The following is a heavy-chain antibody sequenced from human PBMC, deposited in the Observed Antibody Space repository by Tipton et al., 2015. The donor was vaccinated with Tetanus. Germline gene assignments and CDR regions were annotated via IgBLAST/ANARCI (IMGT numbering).Heavy chain of an antibody. V-gene: IGHV4-39*01. CDR2: IYDSEST. Sequence: GLVKPSETLSLTCTVSGVSISSSNYYWGWIRQPPGKGLEWIGSIYDSESTYYNPSLKSRVTITVDTSNNQFSLKLSSVTAADTAMYYCARLGFVATSFDSWGQGTLVTVSS. J-gene: IGHJ4*02. CDR3: ARLGFVATSFDS. CDR1: GVSISSSNYY. D-gene: IGHD5-12*01.